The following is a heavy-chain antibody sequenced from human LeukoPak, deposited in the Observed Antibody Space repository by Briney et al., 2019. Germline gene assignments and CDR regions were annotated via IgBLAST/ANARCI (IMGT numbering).Heavy chain of an antibody. V-gene: IGHV1-69*05. CDR3: ARDGVRYYGFWSGLGSYYYMDV. CDR1: GGTFSSYA. J-gene: IGHJ6*03. CDR2: IIPIFGTA. Sequence: ASVKVSCKASGGTFSSYAISWVRQAPGQGLEWMGGIIPIFGTANYAQKFQGRVTITTDESTSTAYMELSSLRSEDTAVYYCARDGVRYYGFWSGLGSYYYMDVWGKGTTVTVSS. D-gene: IGHD3-3*01.